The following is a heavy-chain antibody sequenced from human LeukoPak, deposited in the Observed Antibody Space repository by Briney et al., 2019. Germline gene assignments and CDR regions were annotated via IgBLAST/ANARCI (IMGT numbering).Heavy chain of an antibody. J-gene: IGHJ4*02. CDR1: GGSISSSSYY. Sequence: KPSETLSLTCTVSGGSISSSSYYWGWIRQPPGKGLEWIGSIYYSGSTYYNPSLKSRVTISVDTSKNQFSLKLSSVTAADTAVYYCARSIVGATGSSLGSYFDYWGQGTLVTVSS. D-gene: IGHD1-26*01. V-gene: IGHV4-39*01. CDR3: ARSIVGATGSSLGSYFDY. CDR2: IYYSGST.